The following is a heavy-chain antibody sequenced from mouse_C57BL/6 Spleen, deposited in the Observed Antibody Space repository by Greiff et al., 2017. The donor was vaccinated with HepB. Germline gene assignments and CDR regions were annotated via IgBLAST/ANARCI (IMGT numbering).Heavy chain of an antibody. V-gene: IGHV3-6*01. Sequence: EVKLLESGPGLVKPSQSLSLTCSVTGYSITSGYYWNWIRQFPGNKLEWMGYISYDGSNNYNPSLKNRISITRDTSKNQFFLKLNSVTTEDTATYYCARVGYYEAMDYWGQGTSVTVSS. CDR2: ISYDGSN. J-gene: IGHJ4*01. CDR3: ARVGYYEAMDY. CDR1: GYSITSGYY. D-gene: IGHD2-3*01.